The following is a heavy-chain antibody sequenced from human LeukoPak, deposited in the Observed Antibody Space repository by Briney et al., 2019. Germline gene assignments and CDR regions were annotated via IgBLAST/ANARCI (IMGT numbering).Heavy chain of an antibody. CDR2: IRYHGNNK. CDR1: GFTFSSYG. Sequence: GGSLRLSCAASGFTFSSYGMHWVRQAPGKGLEWVAFIRYHGNNKYYADSVKGRFTISRDNSKNTLYLQMNSLRAEDTAVYYCAKDIGRSSGPTDYWGQGTLVTVSS. D-gene: IGHD3-22*01. V-gene: IGHV3-30*02. J-gene: IGHJ4*02. CDR3: AKDIGRSSGPTDY.